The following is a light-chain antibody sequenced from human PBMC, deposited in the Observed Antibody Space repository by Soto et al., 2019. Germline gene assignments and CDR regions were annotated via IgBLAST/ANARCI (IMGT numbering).Light chain of an antibody. V-gene: IGLV2-14*01. J-gene: IGLJ1*01. Sequence: QSVLTQPASVSGSPGQSITISCTGSSSDVGGFNSVSWYQQRPGNAPKVMIYEVSNRPSGVSNRFSGSKSGNTASLTISGLQAEGEDDYYCGSYTSSTLQVVGTGTKVTVL. CDR2: EVS. CDR1: SSDVGGFNS. CDR3: GSYTSSTLQV.